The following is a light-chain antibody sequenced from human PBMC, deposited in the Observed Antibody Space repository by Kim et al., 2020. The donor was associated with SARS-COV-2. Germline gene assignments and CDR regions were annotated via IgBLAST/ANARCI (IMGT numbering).Light chain of an antibody. Sequence: SSELTQDPAVSVALGQTVRITCQGDSLRSYYASGYQQKPGQAPVLVIYEKNNRPSGLPDRFSGSSSGNTAALTITGAQAEDGADCYCNPRESGVNHVVFGGGTQLTV. J-gene: IGLJ3*02. CDR2: EKN. CDR3: NPRESGVNHVV. V-gene: IGLV3-19*01. CDR1: SLRSYY.